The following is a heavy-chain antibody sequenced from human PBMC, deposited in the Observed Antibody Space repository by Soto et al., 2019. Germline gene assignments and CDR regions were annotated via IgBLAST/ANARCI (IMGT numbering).Heavy chain of an antibody. CDR2: ISSNGGST. J-gene: IGHJ5*02. D-gene: IGHD6-19*01. CDR3: VKVSGQWPTKRTGNWFDP. CDR1: GFTFSSYA. Sequence: GGSLRLSCSASGFTFSSYAMHWVRQAPGKGLEYVSAISSNGGSTYYADSVKGRFTISRDNSKNTLYLQMSSLRAEDTAVYYCVKVSGQWPTKRTGNWFDPWGQGTLVTVSS. V-gene: IGHV3-64D*08.